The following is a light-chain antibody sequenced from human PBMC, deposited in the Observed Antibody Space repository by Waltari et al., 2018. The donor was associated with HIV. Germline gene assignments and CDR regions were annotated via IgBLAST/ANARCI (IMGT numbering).Light chain of an antibody. CDR2: GAN. V-gene: IGLV3-19*01. Sequence: SSELTQDPVVSVALGQTIKITCQGDSLRGFFANRYQQRPGQAPLLVVYGANRRPSVIPDRFAASNSESTSSLIISDSQSVDEADYYCRSRDTNSDHYVFGGGTRVIV. J-gene: IGLJ1*01. CDR3: RSRDTNSDHYV. CDR1: SLRGFF.